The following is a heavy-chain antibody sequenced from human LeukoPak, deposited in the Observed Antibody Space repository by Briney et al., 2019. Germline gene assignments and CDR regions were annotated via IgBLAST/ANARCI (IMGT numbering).Heavy chain of an antibody. Sequence: PSETLSLTCSVSDGSMSGSSFFWGFWVWIRQSPGKGLEWIGSIYNSGSTYYNPSLKSRVTISVDTSNNQFSLNLSSVTVADTAVYFCARDVGRGNWNYDSYMDVWGKGTTVTVPS. CDR2: IYNSGST. D-gene: IGHD1-20*01. V-gene: IGHV4-39*07. CDR3: ARDVGRGNWNYDSYMDV. CDR1: DGSMSGSSFF. J-gene: IGHJ6*03.